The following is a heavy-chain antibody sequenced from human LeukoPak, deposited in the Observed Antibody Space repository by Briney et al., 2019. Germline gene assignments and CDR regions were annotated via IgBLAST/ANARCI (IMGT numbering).Heavy chain of an antibody. CDR3: ARIIITGDSTDGMDV. D-gene: IGHD3-16*01. CDR1: GYTFTSYG. CDR2: ISAYNGST. J-gene: IGHJ6*02. V-gene: IGHV1-18*01. Sequence: ASVKVSCKASGYTFTSYGISWVRQAPGQGLEWMGWISAYNGSTNYAQKLQGRVTMTTDTSTSTAYMELRSLRSDDTAVYYCARIIITGDSTDGMDVWGQGTTVTVSS.